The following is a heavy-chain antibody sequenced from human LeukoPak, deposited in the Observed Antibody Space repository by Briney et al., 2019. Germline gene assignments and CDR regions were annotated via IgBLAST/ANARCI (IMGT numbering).Heavy chain of an antibody. D-gene: IGHD2-21*01. CDR2: IKQDGSEK. J-gene: IGHJ3*02. CDR3: ARDSPSLWLPPHDAFDI. V-gene: IGHV3-7*01. Sequence: GGSLRLSCAASGFTFSSYAMSWVRQAPGKGLEWVANIKQDGSEKYYVDSVKGRFTISRDNAKNSLYLQMNSLRAEDTAVYYCARDSPSLWLPPHDAFDIWGQGTMVTVSS. CDR1: GFTFSSYA.